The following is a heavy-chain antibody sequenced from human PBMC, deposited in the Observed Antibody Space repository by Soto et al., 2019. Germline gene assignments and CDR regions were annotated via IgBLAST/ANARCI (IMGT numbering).Heavy chain of an antibody. CDR1: GGSISSYY. CDR2: IYYSGST. Sequence: SETLSLTCTVSGGSISSYYWSWIRQPPGKGLEWIGYIYYSGSTNYNPSLKSRVTISVDTSKNQFSLKLSSVTAADTAVYYCASTGWEEKYYYYGMDVWGQGTTVTVSS. D-gene: IGHD1-26*01. V-gene: IGHV4-59*01. J-gene: IGHJ6*02. CDR3: ASTGWEEKYYYYGMDV.